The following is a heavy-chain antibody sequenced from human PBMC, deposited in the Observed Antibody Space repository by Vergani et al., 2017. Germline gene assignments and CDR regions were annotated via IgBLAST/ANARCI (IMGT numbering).Heavy chain of an antibody. CDR3: ARGRMDV. V-gene: IGHV4-61*01. J-gene: IGHJ6*04. Sequence: QVQLQESGPGLVKPPGTLSLTCTVSGGSVSSGSYYWSWIRQPPGKGLEWIGEINHSGSTNYNPSLKSRVTISVDTSKNQFSLKLSSVTAADTAVYYCARGRMDVWGKGTTVTVSS. CDR2: INHSGST. CDR1: GGSVSSGSYY.